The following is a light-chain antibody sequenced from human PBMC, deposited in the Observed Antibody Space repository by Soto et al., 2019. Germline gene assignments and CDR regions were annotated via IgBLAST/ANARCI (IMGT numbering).Light chain of an antibody. Sequence: EIVLTQSPGNLSLSPGERATLSCRASQSVSSSYLAWYQQKPGQPPRLLIYGASSRATGIPDRFSGSGSGTDFTLTISRLEPEDFAVFYCQHYDSLPITFGQGTKVDIK. V-gene: IGKV3-20*01. CDR1: QSVSSSY. J-gene: IGKJ1*01. CDR3: QHYDSLPIT. CDR2: GAS.